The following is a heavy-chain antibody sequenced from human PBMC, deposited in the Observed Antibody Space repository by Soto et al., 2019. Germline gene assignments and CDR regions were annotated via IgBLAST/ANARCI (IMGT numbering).Heavy chain of an antibody. CDR1: GFTFSSYA. J-gene: IGHJ3*02. CDR3: AKDPPGPVYYDSSGYGPGDAFDI. Sequence: HPGGSLRLSCAASGFTFSSYAMSWVRQAPGKGLEWVSVISGSGGSTYYADSVKGRFTISRDNSKNTLYLQMNSLRAEDTAVYYCAKDPPGPVYYDSSGYGPGDAFDIWGQGTMVTVSS. D-gene: IGHD3-22*01. CDR2: ISGSGGST. V-gene: IGHV3-23*01.